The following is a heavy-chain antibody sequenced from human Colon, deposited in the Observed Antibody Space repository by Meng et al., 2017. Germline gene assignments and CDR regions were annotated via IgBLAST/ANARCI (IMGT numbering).Heavy chain of an antibody. CDR3: ARKRTSPGTLGFDY. V-gene: IGHV4-4*02. Sequence: QWQRQGWGPGRGKPSGTLSLTCAVSGDSISSGNGWTWVRQPPGKGLEWIGEIYPSGRTSSNPSLQGRVTILLDKSKNQFSLELNSVTAADTAIYFCARKRTSPGTLGFDYWGQGTLVTVSS. J-gene: IGHJ4*02. D-gene: IGHD6-13*01. CDR2: IYPSGRT. CDR1: GDSISSGNG.